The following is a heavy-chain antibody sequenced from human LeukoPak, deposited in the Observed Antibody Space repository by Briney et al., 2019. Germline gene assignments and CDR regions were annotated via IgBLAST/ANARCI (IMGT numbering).Heavy chain of an antibody. V-gene: IGHV3-23*01. CDR1: GFTFGSYV. J-gene: IGHJ4*02. D-gene: IGHD2-15*01. CDR3: ARWYQGGY. Sequence: GGSLRLSCAASGFTFGSYVMSWVRQAPGKGLEWVSEISGSGTNTYYADSVKGRFTISRDNSKNTLYLQMNSLRVEDTAVNYCARWYQGGYWGQGTLVTVSS. CDR2: ISGSGTNT.